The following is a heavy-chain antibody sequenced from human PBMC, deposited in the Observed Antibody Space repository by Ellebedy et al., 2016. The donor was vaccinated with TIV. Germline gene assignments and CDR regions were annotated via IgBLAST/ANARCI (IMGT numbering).Heavy chain of an antibody. J-gene: IGHJ5*02. CDR3: ASLVFTTGWFDD. CDR2: IDSGGST. D-gene: IGHD1-1*01. V-gene: IGHV3-53*04. CDR1: GFTVSGNY. Sequence: PGGSLRLSCAVSGFTVSGNYMSWVRQAPGKGLEWVSIIDSGGSTYYADSVKGRFTISRHNSKNTLSLHMNSLRSEDTAVYYFASLVFTTGWFDDWGRGTLITVSS.